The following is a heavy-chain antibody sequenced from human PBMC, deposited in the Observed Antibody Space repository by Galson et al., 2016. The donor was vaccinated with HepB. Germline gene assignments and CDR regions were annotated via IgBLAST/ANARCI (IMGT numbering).Heavy chain of an antibody. CDR2: ILGRGGRA. CDR3: AKADCSGGSCYSDYGLDV. D-gene: IGHD2-15*01. CDR1: GFTFSSYA. V-gene: IGHV3-23*01. J-gene: IGHJ6*02. Sequence: SLRLSCAASGFTFSSYAMSWVRQAPGKGLEWVSGILGRGGRAYNADSVKGRFTISRDNSKNTLYVQMNSLRAEDTAVYYCAKADCSGGSCYSDYGLDVWGQGTTVTVSS.